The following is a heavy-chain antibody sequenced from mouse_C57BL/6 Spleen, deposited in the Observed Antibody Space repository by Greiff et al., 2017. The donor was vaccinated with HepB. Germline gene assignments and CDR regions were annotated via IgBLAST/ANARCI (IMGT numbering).Heavy chain of an antibody. CDR3: ARSYGSSPWFAY. V-gene: IGHV2-2*01. Sequence: VQLQQSGPGLVQPSQSLSITCTVSGFSLTSYGVHWVRQSPGKGLEWLGVIWSGGSTDDHAACIYRRSISKDNSKSQDFFKMNSLQADDTAIDYCARSYGSSPWFAYWGPGTLVTVSA. D-gene: IGHD1-1*01. J-gene: IGHJ3*01. CDR1: GFSLTSYG. CDR2: IWSGGST.